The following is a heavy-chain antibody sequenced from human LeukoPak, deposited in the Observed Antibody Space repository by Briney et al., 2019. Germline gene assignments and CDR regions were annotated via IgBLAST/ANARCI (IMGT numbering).Heavy chain of an antibody. CDR3: ATPGRLGEFYGMDV. CDR1: GYTFTSYG. V-gene: IGHV1-18*01. D-gene: IGHD3-16*01. J-gene: IGHJ6*02. Sequence: ASVTVSCKASGYTFTSYGISWVRQAPGQGLEWMGWISAYNGNTNYAQKLQGRVTMTTDTSTSTAYMELRSLRSDDTAVYYCATPGRLGEFYGMDVWGQGTTVTVSS. CDR2: ISAYNGNT.